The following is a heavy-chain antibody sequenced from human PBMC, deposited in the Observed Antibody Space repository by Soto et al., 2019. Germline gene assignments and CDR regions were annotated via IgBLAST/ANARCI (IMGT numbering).Heavy chain of an antibody. CDR3: AKDLGADFYYFLDV. Sequence: EVQLLESGGGLVQPGGSLRLSCAASGFTFSKYAMSWVRQAPGKGLDWVSAISGGAGTSYYTDSVKGRFTIARDNSKNTLYLQMNSRRAEDTAIYYWAKDLGADFYYFLDVWGKGTTVTVSS. J-gene: IGHJ6*03. D-gene: IGHD7-27*01. CDR2: ISGGAGTS. V-gene: IGHV3-23*01. CDR1: GFTFSKYA.